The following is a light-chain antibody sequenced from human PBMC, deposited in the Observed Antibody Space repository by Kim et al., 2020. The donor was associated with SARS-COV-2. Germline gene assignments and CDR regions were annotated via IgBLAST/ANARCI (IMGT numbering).Light chain of an antibody. CDR3: AAWDDSLSGRV. V-gene: IGLV1-47*02. Sequence: GERVTMSVSGSSSNSGSNYLYWYQQLPGTAPKLLIYSNNQRPSGVPDRFSGSKSGTSASLAISGLRSEDEADYYCAAWDDSLSGRVFGGGTQLTVL. CDR2: SNN. CDR1: SSNSGSNY. J-gene: IGLJ3*02.